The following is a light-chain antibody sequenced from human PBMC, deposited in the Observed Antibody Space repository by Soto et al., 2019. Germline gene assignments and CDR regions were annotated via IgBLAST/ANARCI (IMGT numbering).Light chain of an antibody. CDR3: EAWDDSLSGHV. Sequence: QSVLTRPPSASGTPEQTVTLSCSGSRSNIGNNYVCWYQQLPGAAPKLLIYRNTQRPSGAPDRFSGSKSGTAASLAISGLRSEDEADYFCEAWDDSLSGHVFGTGTKVTVL. CDR2: RNT. CDR1: RSNIGNNY. V-gene: IGLV1-47*01. J-gene: IGLJ1*01.